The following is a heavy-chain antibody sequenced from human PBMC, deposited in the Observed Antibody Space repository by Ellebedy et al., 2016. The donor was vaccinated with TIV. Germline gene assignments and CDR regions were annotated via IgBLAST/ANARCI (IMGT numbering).Heavy chain of an antibody. V-gene: IGHV1-2*04. J-gene: IGHJ4*02. Sequence: AASVKVSCKASGYTFTGYYMHWVRQAPGQGLEWMGWINPNSGCTNYAQKFQGWVTMTRDTSISTAYMELRRLRSDDTAVYYCARDGGSYPDFDYWGQGTLVTVSA. CDR3: ARDGGSYPDFDY. CDR2: INPNSGCT. D-gene: IGHD1-26*01. CDR1: GYTFTGYY.